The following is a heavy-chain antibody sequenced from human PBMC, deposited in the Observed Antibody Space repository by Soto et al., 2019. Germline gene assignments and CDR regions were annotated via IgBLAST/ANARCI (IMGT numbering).Heavy chain of an antibody. CDR2: INAGNGNT. J-gene: IGHJ4*02. D-gene: IGHD6-19*01. CDR1: GYTFTGYA. CDR3: ARAVAVPADFDY. Sequence: ASVKVSCKASGYTFTGYAIHWVRQAPGQRLEWMGWINAGNGNTKYSQKFQGRVTITRDTSASTAYMELSSLRSEDTAVYYCARAVAVPADFDYWGQGTLVTVSS. V-gene: IGHV1-3*01.